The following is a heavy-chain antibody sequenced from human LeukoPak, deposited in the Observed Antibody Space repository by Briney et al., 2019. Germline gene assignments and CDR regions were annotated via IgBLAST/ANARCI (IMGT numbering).Heavy chain of an antibody. J-gene: IGHJ4*02. CDR1: GFTFSSYS. V-gene: IGHV3-48*01. D-gene: IGHD4-17*01. Sequence: GGSLRLSCAASGFTFSSYSMNWVRQAPGKGLEWVSYISSSGRTIYYADSVRGRFTISRDNAKNSLYLQMNSLRAEDTAVYYCARDLYGDYVVDYWGQGTLVTVSS. CDR3: ARDLYGDYVVDY. CDR2: ISSSGRTI.